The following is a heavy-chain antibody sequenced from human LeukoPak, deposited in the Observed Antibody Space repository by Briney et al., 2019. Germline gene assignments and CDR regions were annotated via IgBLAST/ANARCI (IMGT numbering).Heavy chain of an antibody. V-gene: IGHV4-30-4*08. CDR1: GGSISRSDYY. D-gene: IGHD2-8*01. CDR3: ARYHCTNIIRGFDP. CDR2: IYYSGTT. J-gene: IGHJ5*02. Sequence: SETLSLTCTLSGGSISRSDYYWSWIRQPPGKGLEWIGYIYYSGTTYYNPSLQSRIAISVDTSKNQFSLHLNSVTAADTAVYYCARYHCTNIIRGFDPWGQGTLVTVSS.